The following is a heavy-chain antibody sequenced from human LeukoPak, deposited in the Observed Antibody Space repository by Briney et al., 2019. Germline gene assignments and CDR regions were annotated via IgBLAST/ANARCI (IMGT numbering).Heavy chain of an antibody. D-gene: IGHD5-18*01. V-gene: IGHV4-4*02. J-gene: IGHJ4*02. CDR3: ARSPTKRVTEDY. CDR2: IFHSGIT. Sequence: SETLSLTCAVSDGSIFSSNWRSWVRPPPGKGLEWIGQIFHSGITSYNPSLKSRVTISVDKSKNQFSLQLTSVTAADTAVYYCARSPTKRVTEDYWGRGTLVTVSS. CDR1: DGSIFSSNW.